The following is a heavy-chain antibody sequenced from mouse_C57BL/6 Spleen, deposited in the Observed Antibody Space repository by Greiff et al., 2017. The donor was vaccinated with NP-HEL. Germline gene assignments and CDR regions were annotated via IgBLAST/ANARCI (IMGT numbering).Heavy chain of an antibody. J-gene: IGHJ3*01. CDR3: ARTARATAWFAY. D-gene: IGHD3-1*01. V-gene: IGHV1-64*01. CDR2: IHPNSGST. CDR1: GYTFTSYW. Sequence: VQLQQPGAELVKPGASVKLSCKASGYTFTSYWMHWVKQRPGQGLEWIGMIHPNSGSTNYNEKFKSKATLTVDKSSSTAYMQLSSLTSEDSAVYYCARTARATAWFAYWGQGTLVTVSA.